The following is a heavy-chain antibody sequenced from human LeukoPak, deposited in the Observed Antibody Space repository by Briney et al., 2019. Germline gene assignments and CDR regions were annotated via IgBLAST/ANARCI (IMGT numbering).Heavy chain of an antibody. CDR2: IYHSGST. D-gene: IGHD3-22*01. J-gene: IGHJ4*02. V-gene: IGHV4-38-2*02. CDR3: ARASAQYYDSSGYPIDY. Sequence: SETLSLTCTVSGYSISSGYYWGWIRQPPGKGLEWIGSIYHSGSTYYNPSLKSRITISVDTSKNQFSLKLSSVTAADTAVYYCARASAQYYDSSGYPIDYWGQGTLVTVSS. CDR1: GYSISSGYY.